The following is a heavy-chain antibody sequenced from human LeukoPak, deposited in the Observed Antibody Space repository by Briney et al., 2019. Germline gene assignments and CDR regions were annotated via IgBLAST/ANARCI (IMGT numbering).Heavy chain of an antibody. Sequence: PGGSLRLSCAASGFTFSRFYMTWVRQAPGKGLEWVANIKEDGSEKYYVDSVKGRFTISRDNAKNSLYLQMNNLRAEDTALYYCARVEAALFDYWGQGALVTVSS. CDR2: IKEDGSEK. D-gene: IGHD6-25*01. V-gene: IGHV3-7*01. CDR3: ARVEAALFDY. J-gene: IGHJ4*02. CDR1: GFTFSRFY.